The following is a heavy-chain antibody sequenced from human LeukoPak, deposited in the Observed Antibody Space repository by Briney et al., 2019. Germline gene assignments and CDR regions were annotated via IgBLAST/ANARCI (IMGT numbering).Heavy chain of an antibody. V-gene: IGHV3-30*02. Sequence: PGGSLRLSCAASGFTFSSYALHWVRQAPGKGLEWVAFIRYDGSNKYYADSVKGRFTISRDNSKNTLYLQMNSLRAEDTAVYYCAKTSWARNVRYYFDYWGQGTLVTVSS. CDR3: AKTSWARNVRYYFDY. CDR1: GFTFSSYA. D-gene: IGHD2-2*01. J-gene: IGHJ4*02. CDR2: IRYDGSNK.